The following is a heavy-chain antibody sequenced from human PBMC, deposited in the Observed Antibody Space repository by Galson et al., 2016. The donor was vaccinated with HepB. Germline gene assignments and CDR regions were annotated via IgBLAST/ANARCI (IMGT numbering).Heavy chain of an antibody. CDR2: SNSDGSLT. J-gene: IGHJ3*02. CDR3: TGVSRVVSFAFDI. V-gene: IGHV3-74*01. Sequence: SLRLSCAASGIAFSNYWMHWVRQAPGKGLVWVSRSNSDGSLTSYADSVKGRFTISRDNAKNMLYLQMNSLRVEDTAVYYCTGVSRVVSFAFDIWGQGTMVTVSS. CDR1: GIAFSNYW. D-gene: IGHD2-21*01.